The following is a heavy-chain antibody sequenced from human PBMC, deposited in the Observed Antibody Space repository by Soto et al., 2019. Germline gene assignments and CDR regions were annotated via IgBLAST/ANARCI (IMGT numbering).Heavy chain of an antibody. CDR2: ISSSGYNT. Sequence: GGSLRLSCAASGFTFSAYPMSWVRQAPGKGLEWVSGISSSGYNTYYAGSVKGRFTISRDNAKNSMYLQMNSLRAEDTAVYYCARAFSSAAGTVDYWGQGTLVTVSS. D-gene: IGHD6-13*01. V-gene: IGHV3-23*01. CDR3: ARAFSSAAGTVDY. CDR1: GFTFSAYP. J-gene: IGHJ4*02.